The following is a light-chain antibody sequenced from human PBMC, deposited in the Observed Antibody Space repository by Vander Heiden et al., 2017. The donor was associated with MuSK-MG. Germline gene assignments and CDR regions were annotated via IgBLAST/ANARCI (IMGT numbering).Light chain of an antibody. CDR2: DVS. J-gene: IGLJ3*02. CDR1: TREFGYYNY. Sequence: QSALTQPAPVSGSPGQSITIPCTGTTREFGYYNYVSGYQQHPDKVPKLMIYDVSDRPSGVSNRFSGSKSGNTASLTISGLQAEDEADYYCSSYTISNSWVFCGGTKLSVL. CDR3: SSYTISNSWV. V-gene: IGLV2-14*03.